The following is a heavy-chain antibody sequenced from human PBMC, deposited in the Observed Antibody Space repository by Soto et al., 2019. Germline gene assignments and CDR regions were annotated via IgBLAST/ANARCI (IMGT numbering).Heavy chain of an antibody. D-gene: IGHD2-8*02. Sequence: SETLSLTCTVSGGSISSYYWSWIRQPPGKGLEWIGYIYYSGSTNYNPSLKSRVTISVDTSKNQFSLKLSSVTAADTAVYYCARDKITGLFDYCGQGTLVPVSS. V-gene: IGHV4-59*12. CDR2: IYYSGST. CDR1: GGSISSYY. CDR3: ARDKITGLFDY. J-gene: IGHJ4*02.